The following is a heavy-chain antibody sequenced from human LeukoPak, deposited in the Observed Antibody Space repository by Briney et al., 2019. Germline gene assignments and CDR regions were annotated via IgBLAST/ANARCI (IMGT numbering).Heavy chain of an antibody. V-gene: IGHV4-38-2*02. CDR3: ARVGPYIEVDP. CDR2: IYTSGDT. J-gene: IGHJ5*02. CDR1: GYSISSGYY. Sequence: SETLSLTCTVSGYSISSGYYWGWIRQPAGKGLEWIGRIYTSGDTDYNPSLKSRVSISVDTSKNQFSLKLSSLTASDTAVYYCARVGPYIEVDPWGQGTLVIVSS. D-gene: IGHD5-12*01.